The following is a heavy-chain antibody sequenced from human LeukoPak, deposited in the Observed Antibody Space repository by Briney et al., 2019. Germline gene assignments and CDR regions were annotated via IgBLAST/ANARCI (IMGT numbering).Heavy chain of an antibody. Sequence: GGSLRLSCAASGFTVSSNYMSWVRQAPGKGLEWISLIYSGGSTYYADSVKGRFTISRDSSKNTLYLQMNSLRAEDTAVYYCARSGDYLHFDYWGQGTLVTVSS. CDR2: IYSGGST. V-gene: IGHV3-53*01. D-gene: IGHD4-17*01. J-gene: IGHJ4*02. CDR3: ARSGDYLHFDY. CDR1: GFTVSSNY.